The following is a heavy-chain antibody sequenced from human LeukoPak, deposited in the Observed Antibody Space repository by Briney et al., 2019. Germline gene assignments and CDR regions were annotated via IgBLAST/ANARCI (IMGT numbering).Heavy chain of an antibody. D-gene: IGHD3-22*01. CDR2: FDPEDGET. CDR1: GYTLTELS. V-gene: IGHV1-24*01. CDR3: ATGGPSKSDSFYYYYYMDV. Sequence: ASVKVSCKVSGYTLTELSMHWVRQAPGKGLEWMGGFDPEDGETIYAQEFQGRVTMTEDTSTDTAYMELSSLRSEDTAVYYCATGGPSKSDSFYYYYYMDVWGKGTTVTVSS. J-gene: IGHJ6*03.